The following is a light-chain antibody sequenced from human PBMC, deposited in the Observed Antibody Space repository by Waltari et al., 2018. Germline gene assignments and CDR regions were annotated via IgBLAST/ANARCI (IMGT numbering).Light chain of an antibody. CDR2: RAS. CDR3: QQYNSWPPLT. CDR1: QSVSSN. J-gene: IGKJ4*01. V-gene: IGKV3-15*01. Sequence: IAKMQFPVTLSGVPGERATLPCRATQSVSSNLAWYQQKPGQAPRLLIYRASTRATGIPARFSGSGSGTEFTLTISSLQSEDFAVYYCQQYNSWPPLTFGGGTKVEIK.